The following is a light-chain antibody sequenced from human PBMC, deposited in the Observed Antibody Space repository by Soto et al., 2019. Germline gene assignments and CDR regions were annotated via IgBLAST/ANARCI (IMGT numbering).Light chain of an antibody. CDR1: QGISNY. CDR2: AAS. V-gene: IGKV1-27*01. Sequence: DIQMTQSPASLSASVGDRVTITCRASQGISNYLAWYQQKPGKVPKLLIYAASTLQSGVPSRFSGSGSGTDFPPNIPSPQPEGGATYYCQKYSSVITFGQGTRLEIK. J-gene: IGKJ5*01. CDR3: QKYSSVIT.